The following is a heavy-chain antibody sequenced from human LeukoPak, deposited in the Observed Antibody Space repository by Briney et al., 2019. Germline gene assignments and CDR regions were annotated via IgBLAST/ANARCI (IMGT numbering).Heavy chain of an antibody. CDR3: ARGGLSSSWYIDY. Sequence: GGSLRLSCAASGFTFSSYAMSWVRQAPGKGLEYVSAISSNGGSTYYANSVKGRFTISRDNSKNTLYLQMGSLRAEDMAVYYCARGGLSSSWYIDYWGQGTLVTVSS. CDR1: GFTFSSYA. D-gene: IGHD6-13*01. J-gene: IGHJ4*02. CDR2: ISSNGGST. V-gene: IGHV3-64*01.